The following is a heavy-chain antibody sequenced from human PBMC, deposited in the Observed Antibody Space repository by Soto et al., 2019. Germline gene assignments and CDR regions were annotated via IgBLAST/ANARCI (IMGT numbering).Heavy chain of an antibody. CDR3: AREKVPAAIGNWFDP. CDR1: GFTFSSYA. CDR2: ISYDGSNK. D-gene: IGHD2-2*01. J-gene: IGHJ5*02. Sequence: GGSLRLSCAASGFTFSSYAMHWVRQAPGKGLEWVAVISYDGSNKYYADSVKGRFTISRDNSKNTLYLQMNSLRAEDTAVYYCAREKVPAAIGNWFDPWGQGTLVTVSS. V-gene: IGHV3-30-3*01.